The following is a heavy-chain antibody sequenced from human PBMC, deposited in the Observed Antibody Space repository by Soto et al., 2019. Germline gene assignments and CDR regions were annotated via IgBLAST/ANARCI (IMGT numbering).Heavy chain of an antibody. CDR1: GFSLPTDRVG. CDR3: AHAYGERSLN. Sequence: QITLKESGPRLVKPTQTLTLTCTFSGFSLPTDRVGVGWIRQPPGKALEWLAVIYWDDSKTYRPSLKSRLTITKDTSKNQVALTMTDMDPVDTATYYCAHAYGERSLNWGQGTLVTVSS. J-gene: IGHJ4*02. CDR2: IYWDDSK. D-gene: IGHD3-10*01. V-gene: IGHV2-5*02.